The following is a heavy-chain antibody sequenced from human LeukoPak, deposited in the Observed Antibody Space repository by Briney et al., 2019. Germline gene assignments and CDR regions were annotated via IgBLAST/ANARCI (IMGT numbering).Heavy chain of an antibody. CDR3: AKDLDYYDSSGYYLLHVDAFDI. J-gene: IGHJ3*02. CDR1: GFTFSSYG. D-gene: IGHD3-22*01. CDR2: ISGSGGST. V-gene: IGHV3-23*01. Sequence: GGSLRLSCAASGFTFSSYGMSWVRQAPGKGLEWVSAISGSGGSTYYADSVKGRFTISRDNSKNTLYLQMNSLRAEDTAVYYCAKDLDYYDSSGYYLLHVDAFDIWGQGTMVTVSS.